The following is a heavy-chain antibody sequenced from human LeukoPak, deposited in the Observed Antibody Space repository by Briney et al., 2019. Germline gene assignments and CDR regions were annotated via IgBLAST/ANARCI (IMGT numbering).Heavy chain of an antibody. CDR2: ISAYNGNT. D-gene: IGHD3-9*01. CDR1: GYTFTSYG. V-gene: IGHV1-18*01. CDR3: ARVPSDIPFDY. J-gene: IGHJ4*02. Sequence: ASVNVSSKASGYTFTSYGISWVRQAPGQGLEWMGWISAYNGNTNYAQKLQGRVTMTTDTSTSTAYMELRSLRSDDTAVYYCARVPSDIPFDYWGQGTLVTVSS.